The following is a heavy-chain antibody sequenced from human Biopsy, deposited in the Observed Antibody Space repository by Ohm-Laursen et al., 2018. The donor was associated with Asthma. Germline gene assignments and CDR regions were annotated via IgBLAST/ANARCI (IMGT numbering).Heavy chain of an antibody. Sequence: SLRLSCSASGTHFGSYNMHWARQAPGKGLEWVADITFDGSTQHYGDSVKGRFTISRDNSKNMLFLQMNNLRAEDTAVYYCSRDTLGYYFDIWGQGPQVTVSS. CDR2: ITFDGSTQ. V-gene: IGHV3-30-3*01. J-gene: IGHJ4*02. CDR3: SRDTLGYYFDI. D-gene: IGHD6-13*01. CDR1: GTHFGSYN.